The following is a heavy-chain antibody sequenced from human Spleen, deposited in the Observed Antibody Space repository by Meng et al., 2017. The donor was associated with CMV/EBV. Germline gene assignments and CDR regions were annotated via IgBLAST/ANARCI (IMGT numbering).Heavy chain of an antibody. CDR2: IDWDDDK. V-gene: IGHV2-70D*14. Sequence: SGPTLVKPTQTLTLTCTFSGFSLSTSGMRVSWIRQPPGKALEWLARIDWDDDKFYSTSLKTRLTISKDTSKNQVVLTMTNMDPVDTATYYCQSLIVGATTADYWGQGTLVTVSS. D-gene: IGHD1-26*01. CDR3: QSLIVGATTADY. J-gene: IGHJ4*02. CDR1: GFSLSTSGMR.